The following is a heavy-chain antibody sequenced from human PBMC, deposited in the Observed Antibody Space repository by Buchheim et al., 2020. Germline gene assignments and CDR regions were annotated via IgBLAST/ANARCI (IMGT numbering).Heavy chain of an antibody. Sequence: QLQLQGSGPGLVKPSETLSLTCTVSGGSISSSSYYWAWIRQPPGKGLEWIGSIYYSGSTYYNASIKSRVTILVDTSKNQFSLRLSSVTAADTAVYYCARLTPYYDILAGYYNFNYFDYWGQGTL. CDR2: IYYSGST. J-gene: IGHJ4*02. CDR3: ARLTPYYDILAGYYNFNYFDY. V-gene: IGHV4-39*07. D-gene: IGHD3-9*01. CDR1: GGSISSSSYY.